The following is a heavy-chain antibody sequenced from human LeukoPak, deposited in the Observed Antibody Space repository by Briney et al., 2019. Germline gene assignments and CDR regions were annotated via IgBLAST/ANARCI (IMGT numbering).Heavy chain of an antibody. CDR2: IYYSGST. D-gene: IGHD2-15*01. CDR1: GGSISSSSYY. V-gene: IGHV4-39*07. Sequence: SETLSLTCTVSGGSISSSSYYWGWIRQPPGKGLEWIGSIYYSGSTYYNPSLKSRVTISVDTSKNQFSLKLSSVTAADTAVYYCARVMTWVVARPVPLWFDPWGQGTLVTVSS. CDR3: ARVMTWVVARPVPLWFDP. J-gene: IGHJ5*02.